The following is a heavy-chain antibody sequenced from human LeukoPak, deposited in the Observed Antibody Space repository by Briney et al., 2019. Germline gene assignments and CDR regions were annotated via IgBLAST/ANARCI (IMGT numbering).Heavy chain of an antibody. D-gene: IGHD6-19*01. J-gene: IGHJ4*02. Sequence: GGSLRLSCAASGFTFSSYAMHWVRQAPGKGLEWVAVISYDGSNKYYADSVKGRFTISRDNSKNTLYLQMNSLRAEDTAVYYCARDFGDSSGWYECPDYWGQGTLVTVSP. V-gene: IGHV3-30-3*01. CDR3: ARDFGDSSGWYECPDY. CDR2: ISYDGSNK. CDR1: GFTFSSYA.